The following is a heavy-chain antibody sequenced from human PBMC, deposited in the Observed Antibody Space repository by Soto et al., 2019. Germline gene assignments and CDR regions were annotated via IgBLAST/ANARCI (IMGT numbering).Heavy chain of an antibody. D-gene: IGHD6-6*01. V-gene: IGHV6-1*01. J-gene: IGHJ6*02. CDR2: TYFRSKWNY. CDR1: GDSVSANNAA. CDR3: VRQPLANLALYGMDV. Sequence: SQTLSLTCAISGDSVSANNAARNWIRQSPSRGLEWLGRTYFRSKWNYDYAESVKSRLTITPDTTNNQISLQLNSVIPEDAAVYYCVRQPLANLALYGMDVWGQGTTVTVSS.